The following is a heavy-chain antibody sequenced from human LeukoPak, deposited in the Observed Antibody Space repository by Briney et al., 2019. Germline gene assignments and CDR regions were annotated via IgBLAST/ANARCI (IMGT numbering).Heavy chain of an antibody. CDR2: YTSGST. V-gene: IGHV4-4*07. D-gene: IGHD1-26*01. J-gene: IGHJ4*02. CDR3: ASSSGSYHHFDY. Sequence: SETLSLTCTVSGGSISGYYWSWIRQPAGKGLEWIGRYTSGSTNYNPSLKSRVTMSVDTSKNQFSLKLTTVTAADTAVYYCASSSGSYHHFDYWGQGTLVTVSS. CDR1: GGSISGYY.